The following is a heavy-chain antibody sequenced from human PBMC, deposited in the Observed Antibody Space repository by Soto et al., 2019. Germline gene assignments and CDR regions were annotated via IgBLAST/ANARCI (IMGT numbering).Heavy chain of an antibody. CDR3: ARNVLRYFDWSPGGLDV. D-gene: IGHD3-9*01. CDR2: IYYSGST. V-gene: IGHV4-59*01. CDR1: GGSISSYY. J-gene: IGHJ6*02. Sequence: SETLSLTCTVSGGSISSYYWSWIRQPPGKGLEWIGYIYYSGSTNYNPSLKSRVTISVDTSKNQFSLKLSSVTAADTAVYYCARNVLRYFDWSPGGLDVWGQGTTVTVSS.